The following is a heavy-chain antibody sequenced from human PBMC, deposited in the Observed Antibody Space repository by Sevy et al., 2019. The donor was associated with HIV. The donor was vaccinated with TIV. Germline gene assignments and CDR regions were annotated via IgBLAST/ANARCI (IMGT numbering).Heavy chain of an antibody. CDR2: IIPIFGTA. Sequence: ASVKVSCKASGGTFSSYAISWVRQAPGQGLEWMGGIIPIFGTANYAQKFQGRVTITADESTSTAYMELSSLRSEDTAVYYCAREISGIVGASSPYYYYGMDVCGQGTTVTVSS. CDR1: GGTFSSYA. J-gene: IGHJ6*02. D-gene: IGHD1-26*01. CDR3: AREISGIVGASSPYYYYGMDV. V-gene: IGHV1-69*13.